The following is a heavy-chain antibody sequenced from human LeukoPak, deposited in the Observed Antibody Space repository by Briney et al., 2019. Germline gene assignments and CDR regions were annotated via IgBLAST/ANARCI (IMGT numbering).Heavy chain of an antibody. Sequence: GGSLRLSCAASGFRFSNFIMNWVRQAPGKGLEWVSYISSSSRTTYYADSVKGRFTISRDNAKNSLYLQMNSLRAEDTAVYYCASVLQYSSSWYFDYWGQGTLVTVSS. V-gene: IGHV3-48*04. CDR2: ISSSSRTT. CDR1: GFRFSNFI. D-gene: IGHD6-13*01. CDR3: ASVLQYSSSWYFDY. J-gene: IGHJ4*02.